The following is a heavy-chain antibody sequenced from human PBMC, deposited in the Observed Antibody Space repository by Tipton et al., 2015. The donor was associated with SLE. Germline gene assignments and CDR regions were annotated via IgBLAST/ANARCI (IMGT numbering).Heavy chain of an antibody. J-gene: IGHJ4*02. CDR3: ARLSGSGSYYFSDY. V-gene: IGHV4-59*08. D-gene: IGHD3-10*01. Sequence: TLSLTCNVSGGSISSYYWSWIRQPPGKGLEWIGYIYYSGSTNYNPSLKSRVTISVDTSNNQFSLKLSSVTAADTAMYYCARLSGSGSYYFSDYWGQGTLVTVSS. CDR2: IYYSGST. CDR1: GGSISSYY.